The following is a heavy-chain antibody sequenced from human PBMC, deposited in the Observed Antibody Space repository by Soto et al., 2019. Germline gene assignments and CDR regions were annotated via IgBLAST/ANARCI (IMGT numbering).Heavy chain of an antibody. CDR3: AKSLPGETIYYMHV. V-gene: IGHV4-31*03. Sequence: QEQVRESGPGVVRPSETLSLTCTISGGSITSGGAFWSWIRLRPGKGLEWIGRVYSSGSTYYNPSLNGRVVMSADTAKNSNLLNLTSVEAADTAVYYCAKSLPGETIYYMHVWGEGTTVTVS. D-gene: IGHD2-21*01. CDR1: GGSITSGGAF. CDR2: VYSSGST. J-gene: IGHJ6*03.